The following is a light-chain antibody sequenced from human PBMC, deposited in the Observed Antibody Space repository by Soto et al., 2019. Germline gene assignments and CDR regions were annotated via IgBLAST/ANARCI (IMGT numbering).Light chain of an antibody. V-gene: IGKV3-20*01. Sequence: EIVLTQSPGTLSLSPGERATLSCRASQSVSSSYLAWYQQKPGQAPRLLIYGASSRATGIPARFSGSGSETDFTLTISRLEPEDFAVYYCQQYSNSRTFGQGTKVDIK. CDR3: QQYSNSRT. CDR1: QSVSSSY. CDR2: GAS. J-gene: IGKJ1*01.